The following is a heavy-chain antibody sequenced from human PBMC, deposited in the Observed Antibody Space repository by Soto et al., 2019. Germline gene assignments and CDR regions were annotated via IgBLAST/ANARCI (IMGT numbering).Heavy chain of an antibody. CDR3: VKWNGYGDS. V-gene: IGHV3-23*01. D-gene: IGHD5-12*01. Sequence: EVQLLESGGGSAPPGGSLKLSCTPSGFSITYFGVTWVRQVPGKGLQWVSGFTGNGGGTFYADSVRGRFTISRDYSTNTAVLQMNNLRAEDTAVYYGVKWNGYGDSWGQGTLVSVSS. CDR1: GFSITYFG. J-gene: IGHJ4*02. CDR2: FTGNGGGT.